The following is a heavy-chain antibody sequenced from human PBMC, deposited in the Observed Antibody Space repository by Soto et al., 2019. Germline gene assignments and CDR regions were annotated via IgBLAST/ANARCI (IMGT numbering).Heavy chain of an antibody. CDR1: GGTFSSYA. CDR2: IIPIFGTA. V-gene: IGHV1-69*13. CDR3: SGGIAAAVRKYYFDY. J-gene: IGHJ4*02. Sequence: SVKVSCKASGGTFSSYAISWVRQAPGQGLEWMGGIIPIFGTANYAQKFQGRVTITADESTSTAYMELSSLRSEDTAVYYCSGGIAAAVRKYYFDYWGQGTLVTVSS. D-gene: IGHD6-13*01.